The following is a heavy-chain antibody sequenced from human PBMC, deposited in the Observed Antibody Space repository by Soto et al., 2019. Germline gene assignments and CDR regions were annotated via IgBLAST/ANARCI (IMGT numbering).Heavy chain of an antibody. J-gene: IGHJ5*02. CDR2: ISSSSRTI. CDR1: GFTFSSYS. Sequence: EVQLVESGGGLVQPGGSLRLSCAASGFTFSSYSMNWVRQAPGKGLEWVSYISSSSRTIYYADSVKGRFTISRDNAKNSLYLQMNSLRDEDTAVYYCARTDWLSGHFDPWGQGTLVTVSS. CDR3: ARTDWLSGHFDP. D-gene: IGHD3-9*01. V-gene: IGHV3-48*02.